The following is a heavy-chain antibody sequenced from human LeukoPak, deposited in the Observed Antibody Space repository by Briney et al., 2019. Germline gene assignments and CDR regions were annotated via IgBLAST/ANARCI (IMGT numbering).Heavy chain of an antibody. V-gene: IGHV1-8*01. D-gene: IGHD2-2*01. CDR3: ARGYCSSTSCYPWFDP. Sequence: ASVKVSCKASGYTFTSYDINWVRQATGQGLEWMGWMNPNSGNTGYAQKFQGRVTMTRNTSISTAYMELSSLRSGDTAVYYCARGYCSSTSCYPWFDPWGQGTLVTVSS. J-gene: IGHJ5*02. CDR2: MNPNSGNT. CDR1: GYTFTSYD.